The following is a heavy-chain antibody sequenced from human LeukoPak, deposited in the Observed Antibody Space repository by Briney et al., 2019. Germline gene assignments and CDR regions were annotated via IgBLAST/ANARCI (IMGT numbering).Heavy chain of an antibody. CDR1: GGSISSYY. Sequence: SVTLSLTCTVSGGSISSYYWSWLRQPPGKGLEWLGYIYYSGSTNFNPSLKSRVTISVDTSKNQFSLKLSSVTAADTAVYYWARAGWDCSGGSCYLPSFYYYYYYMDVWGKGTTVTVSS. D-gene: IGHD2-15*01. J-gene: IGHJ6*03. CDR2: IYYSGST. CDR3: ARAGWDCSGGSCYLPSFYYYYYYMDV. V-gene: IGHV4-59*08.